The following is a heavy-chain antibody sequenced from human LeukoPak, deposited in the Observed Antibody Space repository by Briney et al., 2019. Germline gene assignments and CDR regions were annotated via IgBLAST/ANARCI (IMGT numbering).Heavy chain of an antibody. V-gene: IGHV3-30*04. Sequence: AGGSLRLSCAASGFTFSSYAMHWVRQAPGKGLEWVAFIPYEGINKYYTDSVKGRFTISRDNSKSTLYLQMNSLRAEDTAVYYCATDRIGYQLSDYWGQGTLVTVSS. CDR2: IPYEGINK. D-gene: IGHD2-2*01. CDR1: GFTFSSYA. J-gene: IGHJ4*02. CDR3: ATDRIGYQLSDY.